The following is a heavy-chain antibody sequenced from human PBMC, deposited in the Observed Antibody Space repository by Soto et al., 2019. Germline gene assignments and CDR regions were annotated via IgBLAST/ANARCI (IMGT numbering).Heavy chain of an antibody. CDR3: ARENYDFWSGYYLDY. V-gene: IGHV3-74*01. CDR2: IKSDGTVT. J-gene: IGHJ4*02. CDR1: GITFSTYR. Sequence: PGGSLRLSCVVSGITFSTYRMHWVRQAPGKGLVWVSHIKSDGTVTHYTDSVRGRFIISRDNAKNTLFLQMTSLRAEDTAVYYCARENYDFWSGYYLDYWGQGTLVTVSS. D-gene: IGHD3-3*01.